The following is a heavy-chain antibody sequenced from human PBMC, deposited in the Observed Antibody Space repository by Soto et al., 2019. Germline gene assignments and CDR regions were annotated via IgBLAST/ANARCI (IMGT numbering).Heavy chain of an antibody. Sequence: SETLSLTCTVPGGSISSYYWSWIRQPPGKGLEWIGYIYYSGSTNYNPSLKSRVTISVDTSKNQFSLKLSSVTAADTAVYYCARTEGIIGGYGDYDFYDAFDIWGQGTMVTVSS. CDR2: IYYSGST. CDR1: GGSISSYY. V-gene: IGHV4-59*08. J-gene: IGHJ3*02. D-gene: IGHD4-17*01. CDR3: ARTEGIIGGYGDYDFYDAFDI.